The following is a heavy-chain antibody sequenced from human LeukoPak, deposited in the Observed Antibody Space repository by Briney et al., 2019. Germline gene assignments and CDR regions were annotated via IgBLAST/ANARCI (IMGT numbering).Heavy chain of an antibody. CDR1: GFTFSSYA. Sequence: GSLRLSCAASGFTFSSYAMSWVRQPPGKGLEWIGEIDHSGSTNYNPSLKSRVTISVDTSKNQFSLKLSSVTAADTAVYYCARGGQQLGYYYMDVWGKGTTVTISS. CDR2: IDHSGST. J-gene: IGHJ6*03. CDR3: ARGGQQLGYYYMDV. V-gene: IGHV4-34*01. D-gene: IGHD6-13*01.